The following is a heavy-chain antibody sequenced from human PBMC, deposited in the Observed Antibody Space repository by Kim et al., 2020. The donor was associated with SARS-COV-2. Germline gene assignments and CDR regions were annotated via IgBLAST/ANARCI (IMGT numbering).Heavy chain of an antibody. CDR3: ASGTGTFLIDY. V-gene: IGHV4-30-4*01. D-gene: IGHD1-7*01. CDR2: IYYSGST. Sequence: SETLSLTCTVSGGSISSGDYYWSWIRQPPGKGLEWIGYIYYSGSTYYNPSLKSRVTISVDTSKNQFSLKLSSVTAADTAVYYCASGTGTFLIDYWGQGTLVTVSS. CDR1: GGSISSGDYY. J-gene: IGHJ4*02.